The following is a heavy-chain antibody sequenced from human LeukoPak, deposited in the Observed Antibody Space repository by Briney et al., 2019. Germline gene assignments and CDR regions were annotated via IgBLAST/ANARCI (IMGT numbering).Heavy chain of an antibody. CDR1: GGSISSGGYY. Sequence: SQTLSLTCTVSGGSISSGGYYWSWIRQHPGKGLEWIGYIYYSGGTYYNPSLKSRVTISLDTSKNQFSLKLSSVTAADTAVCYCASGTFLPRAYYYYYGMDVWGQGTTVTVSS. V-gene: IGHV4-31*03. D-gene: IGHD1-7*01. J-gene: IGHJ6*02. CDR2: IYYSGGT. CDR3: ASGTFLPRAYYYYYGMDV.